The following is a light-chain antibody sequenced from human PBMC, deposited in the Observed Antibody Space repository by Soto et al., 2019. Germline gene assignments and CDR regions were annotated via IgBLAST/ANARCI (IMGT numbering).Light chain of an antibody. J-gene: IGLJ1*01. CDR1: SNDVGGHNH. V-gene: IGLV2-11*01. CDR2: DVT. Sequence: QSALTQPRSVSGSPGQSVTISCTGGSNDVGGHNHVSWYQQNPGKAPKLMVYDVTNRPSGVPDRFSGSKSGNTASLTISGLQAEDEADYFCCSYAGNYIFVFGTGTKVTVL. CDR3: CSYAGNYIFV.